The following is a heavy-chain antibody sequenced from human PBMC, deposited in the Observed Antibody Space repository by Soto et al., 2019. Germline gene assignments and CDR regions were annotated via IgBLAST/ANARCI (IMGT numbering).Heavy chain of an antibody. D-gene: IGHD3-10*01. Sequence: PSETLSLTCTFSGGSISSGGYYWSWIRQHPGKGLEWIGYIYYSGSTYYNPSLKSRVTISVDTSKNQFSLKLSSVTAADTAVYYCARVAGRNRKSNFDYWGQGTLVTVSS. V-gene: IGHV4-31*03. CDR3: ARVAGRNRKSNFDY. CDR2: IYYSGST. CDR1: GGSISSGGYY. J-gene: IGHJ4*02.